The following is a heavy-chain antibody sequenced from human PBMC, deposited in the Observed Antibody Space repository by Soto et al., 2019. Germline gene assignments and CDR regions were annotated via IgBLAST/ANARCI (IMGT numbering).Heavy chain of an antibody. D-gene: IGHD3-3*01. CDR1: GDSVSSNSAA. CDR3: AKTYDFRTGSGGMDV. V-gene: IGHV6-1*01. J-gene: IGHJ6*02. Sequence: LSLTCAISGDSVSSNSAAWNWIRQSPSRGLAWLGRTYYRSKWYNDYALSVKSRITINPDTSKNQFSLQLNSVTPEDTAVYYCAKTYDFRTGSGGMDVWGQGTTVTVSS. CDR2: TYYRSKWYN.